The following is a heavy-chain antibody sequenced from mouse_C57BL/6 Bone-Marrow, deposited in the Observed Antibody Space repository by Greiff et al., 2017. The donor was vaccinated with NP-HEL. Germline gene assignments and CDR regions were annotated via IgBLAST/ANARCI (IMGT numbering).Heavy chain of an antibody. CDR3: AREGITTVVGYWYFDV. CDR2: IYPGSGST. J-gene: IGHJ1*03. V-gene: IGHV1-55*01. D-gene: IGHD1-1*01. CDR1: GYTFTSYW. Sequence: QVQLQQSGAELVKPGASVKMSCKASGYTFTSYWITWVKQRPGQGLEWIGDIYPGSGSTNYNEKFKSKATLTVDTSSSTAYMQLSSLTSEDSAVYYCAREGITTVVGYWYFDVWGTGTTVTVSS.